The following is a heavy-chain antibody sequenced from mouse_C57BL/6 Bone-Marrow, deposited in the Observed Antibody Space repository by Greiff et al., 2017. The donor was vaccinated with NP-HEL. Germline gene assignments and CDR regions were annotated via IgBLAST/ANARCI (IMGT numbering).Heavy chain of an antibody. V-gene: IGHV8-8*01. Sequence: QVTLKVSGPGILQPSQTLSLTCSFSGFSLSTFGMGVGWIRQPSGKGLEWLAHIWWDDDKYYNPALKSRPNISKDTSKNQVFLKIANVDTADTATYYCARIAYDYDALYAMDYWGQGTSVTVSS. CDR3: ARIAYDYDALYAMDY. CDR2: IWWDDDK. D-gene: IGHD2-4*01. J-gene: IGHJ4*01. CDR1: GFSLSTFGMG.